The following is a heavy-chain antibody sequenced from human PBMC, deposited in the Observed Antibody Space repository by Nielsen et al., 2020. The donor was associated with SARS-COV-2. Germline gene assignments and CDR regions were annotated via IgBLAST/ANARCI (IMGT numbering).Heavy chain of an antibody. J-gene: IGHJ4*02. V-gene: IGHV3-11*03. CDR2: ISSSSSYT. CDR3: ASPHILTGFGY. Sequence: LSLTCTVSGGSVSSGSYYWSWIRQPPGKGLEWVSYISSSSSYTNCADSVKSRFTISRDNAKNSLYLQMNSLRAEDTALYYCASPHILTGFGYWGQGTLVTVSS. CDR1: GGSVSSGSYY. D-gene: IGHD3-9*01.